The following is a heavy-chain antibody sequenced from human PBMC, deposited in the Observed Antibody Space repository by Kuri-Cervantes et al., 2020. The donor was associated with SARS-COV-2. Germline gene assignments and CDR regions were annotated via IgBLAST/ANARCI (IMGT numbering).Heavy chain of an antibody. J-gene: IGHJ6*02. Sequence: SETLSLTCTVPGGSVSSGSYYWSWIRQPPGKGLEWIGYIYYSGSTNYNPSLKSRVTISVDTSKNQFSLKLSSVTAADTAVYYCARGGTYYYGSGSYYRYYYYGMDVWGQGTTVTVSS. V-gene: IGHV4-61*01. D-gene: IGHD3-10*01. CDR1: GGSVSSGSYY. CDR3: ARGGTYYYGSGSYYRYYYYGMDV. CDR2: IYYSGST.